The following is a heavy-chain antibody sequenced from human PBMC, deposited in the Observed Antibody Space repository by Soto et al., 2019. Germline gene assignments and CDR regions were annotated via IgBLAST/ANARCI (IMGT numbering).Heavy chain of an antibody. CDR1: GITFDDYA. J-gene: IGHJ6*02. Sequence: EVQLVESGGGLVQPGRSLRVSCAASGITFDDYAMHWVRQPPGKGLEWIAGITWNSGSIDYADSVKGRFTIFRDNAKNSLYLQMNSLRAEDTAVYYCARDRSLMVVPSYYYYGMDVWGQGTTVTVSS. D-gene: IGHD2-2*01. CDR3: ARDRSLMVVPSYYYYGMDV. CDR2: ITWNSGSI. V-gene: IGHV3-9*01.